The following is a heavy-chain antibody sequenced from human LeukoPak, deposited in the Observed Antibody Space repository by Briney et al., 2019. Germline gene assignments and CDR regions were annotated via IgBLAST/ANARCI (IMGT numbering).Heavy chain of an antibody. V-gene: IGHV4-59*01. J-gene: IGHJ4*02. Sequence: PSETLSLTCTASGGTISSYYWSWIRQPPGKGLEWIGYIYYSGSTNYNPSLKSRVTISVDTSKNQFSLKLSSVTAADTAVYYCARMDDYYDSSGLDYWGQGTLVTVSS. CDR3: ARMDDYYDSSGLDY. D-gene: IGHD3-22*01. CDR2: IYYSGST. CDR1: GGTISSYY.